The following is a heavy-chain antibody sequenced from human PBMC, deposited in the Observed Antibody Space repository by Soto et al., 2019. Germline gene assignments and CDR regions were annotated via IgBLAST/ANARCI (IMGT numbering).Heavy chain of an antibody. D-gene: IGHD6-13*01. Sequence: EVQLLESGGGLVQPGGSLRLSCAASGFTFSSYAMSWVRQAPGKGLEWVSAISGSGGSTYYADSVKGRFTISRDNSKNTLYLQMNSLRAEDTAVYYCASGRYSSSWYRNYYYGMDVWGQGTTVTVSS. V-gene: IGHV3-23*01. J-gene: IGHJ6*02. CDR2: ISGSGGST. CDR1: GFTFSSYA. CDR3: ASGRYSSSWYRNYYYGMDV.